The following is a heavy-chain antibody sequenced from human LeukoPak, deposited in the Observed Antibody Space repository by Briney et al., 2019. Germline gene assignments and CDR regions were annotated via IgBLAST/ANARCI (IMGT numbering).Heavy chain of an antibody. CDR1: GGTFSSYA. D-gene: IGHD6-13*01. V-gene: IGHV1-69*05. CDR2: IIPIFGTA. CDR3: ARSGGSHHKIYSSSWLIDY. Sequence: VKVSCKASGGTFSSYAISWVRQAPGQGLEWMGGIIPIFGTANYAQKFQGRVTITTDESTSTAYMELSSLRSEDTAVYYCARSGGSHHKIYSSSWLIDYWGQGTLVTVSS. J-gene: IGHJ4*02.